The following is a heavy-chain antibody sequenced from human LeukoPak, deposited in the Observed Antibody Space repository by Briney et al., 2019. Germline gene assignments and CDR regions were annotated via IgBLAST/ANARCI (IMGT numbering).Heavy chain of an antibody. CDR2: ISYSGST. CDR3: AAPYSGSYGY. V-gene: IGHV4-59*01. D-gene: IGHD1-26*01. J-gene: IGHJ4*02. Sequence: SETLSLTCTVSGGSISSYYWSWIRQPPGQGLEWIGYISYSGSTNYNPSLKSRVTISVDTSKNQFSLKLSSVTPADTAVYYCAAPYSGSYGYWGQGTLVTVSS. CDR1: GGSISSYY.